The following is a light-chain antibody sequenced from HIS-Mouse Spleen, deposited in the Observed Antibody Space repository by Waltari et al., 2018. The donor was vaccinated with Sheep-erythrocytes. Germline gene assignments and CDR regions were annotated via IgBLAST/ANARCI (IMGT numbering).Light chain of an antibody. J-gene: IGKJ5*01. Sequence: EIVLTQSPATLSLSPGERATLPCRASQRVSSYLAWYQQKPGQAPRLLNYDASNRATGIPARFSGSGSGTDFTLTISSLEPEDFAVYYCQQRSNWPPINFGQGTRLEIK. CDR2: DAS. V-gene: IGKV3-11*01. CDR3: QQRSNWPPIN. CDR1: QRVSSY.